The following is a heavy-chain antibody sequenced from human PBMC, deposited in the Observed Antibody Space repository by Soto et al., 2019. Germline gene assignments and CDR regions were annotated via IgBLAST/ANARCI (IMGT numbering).Heavy chain of an antibody. J-gene: IGHJ6*02. CDR3: ATDGGMVRGVIIPLYYYGMDV. D-gene: IGHD3-10*01. CDR2: FDPEDGET. Sequence: ASVKVSCKVSGYTLTELSMHWVRQAPGKGLEWMGGFDPEDGETIYAQKFQGRVTMTEDTSTDTAYMELSSLRSEDTAVYYCATDGGMVRGVIIPLYYYGMDVWG. V-gene: IGHV1-24*01. CDR1: GYTLTELS.